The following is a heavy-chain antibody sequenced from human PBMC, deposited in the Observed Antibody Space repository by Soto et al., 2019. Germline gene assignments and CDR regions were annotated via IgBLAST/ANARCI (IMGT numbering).Heavy chain of an antibody. CDR2: INSKTHGGTT. D-gene: IGHD3-16*01. Sequence: WGSLRLSCAVSGFSFSNAWMSWIRQAPWKGLEWVGRINSKTHGGTTYYASRVKGRFTISRDDSINTLYLQMTSLKTEDRAVYYCTEDATTGERRFDYWGQGTLVTVYS. CDR1: GFSFSNAW. V-gene: IGHV3-15*01. CDR3: TEDATTGERRFDY. J-gene: IGHJ4*02.